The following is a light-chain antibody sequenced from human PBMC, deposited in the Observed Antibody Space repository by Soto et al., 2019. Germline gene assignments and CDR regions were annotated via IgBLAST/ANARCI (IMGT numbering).Light chain of an antibody. Sequence: DIQMTQSPSSLSASVGDRVTITCRASQDIRNDLGWFQQKPGKAPKLLIYKASTLKSGVPSRFSGSGSGTEFTLTISSLQPDDFATYYCQHYNSYSEAFGQGTKVELK. V-gene: IGKV1-5*03. CDR1: QDIRND. J-gene: IGKJ1*01. CDR2: KAS. CDR3: QHYNSYSEA.